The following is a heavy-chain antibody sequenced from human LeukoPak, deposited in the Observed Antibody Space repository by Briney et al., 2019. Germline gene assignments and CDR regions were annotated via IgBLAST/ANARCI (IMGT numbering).Heavy chain of an antibody. Sequence: GGSLRLSCAASGFSFSNYWMSWVRQPPGKGLEWVANIKQDGSEKNYVGSVKGRFTISGDNAKNALYLQMNSLRAEDTAVYYCALGARLTYWGQGTLVTVSS. CDR3: ALGARLTY. CDR2: IKQDGSEK. J-gene: IGHJ4*02. D-gene: IGHD1-26*01. CDR1: GFSFSNYW. V-gene: IGHV3-7*01.